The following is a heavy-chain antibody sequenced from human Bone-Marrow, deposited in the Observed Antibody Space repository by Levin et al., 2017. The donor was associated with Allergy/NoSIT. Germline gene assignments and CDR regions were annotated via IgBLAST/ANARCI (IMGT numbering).Heavy chain of an antibody. CDR1: GYTFTSYY. CDR3: ASGGLRDSTSCYCGAPHPTTIDY. J-gene: IGHJ4*02. CDR2: INPSGGST. V-gene: IGHV1-46*01. D-gene: IGHD2-2*01. Sequence: ASVKVSCKASGYTFTSYYMHWVRQAPGQGLEWMGIINPSGGSTSYAQKFQGRVTMTRDTSTSTVYMELSSLRSEDTAVYYCASGGLRDSTSCYCGAPHPTTIDYWGQGTLVTVSS.